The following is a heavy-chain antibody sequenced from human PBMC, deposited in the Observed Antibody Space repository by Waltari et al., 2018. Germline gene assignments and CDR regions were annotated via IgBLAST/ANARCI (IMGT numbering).Heavy chain of an antibody. CDR2: IYYSGST. CDR3: ARVYRAITMVRGVDAFDI. CDR1: GGSISSGGYY. V-gene: IGHV4-31*03. J-gene: IGHJ3*02. D-gene: IGHD3-10*01. Sequence: QVQLQESGPGLVKPSQTLSLTCTVSGGSISSGGYYWSWIRKHPGKGLEWIGYIYYSGSTYYNPSLKSRVTISVDTSKNQFSLKLSSVTAADTAVYYCARVYRAITMVRGVDAFDIWGQGTMVTVSS.